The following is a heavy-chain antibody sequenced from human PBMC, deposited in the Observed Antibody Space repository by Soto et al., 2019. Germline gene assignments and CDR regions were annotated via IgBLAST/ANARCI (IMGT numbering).Heavy chain of an antibody. CDR1: GGAFSSYA. CDR3: ARGTNSGWVFY. CDR2: IIPIFGTA. D-gene: IGHD6-19*01. J-gene: IGHJ4*02. Sequence: QVQLVQSGAEVKKPGSSVKVSCKAYGGAFSSYAISWMRQAPGQGLEWMGGIIPIFGTANYAQKFQGRVTITADESTSTAYMELSSLRSEDTAVYYCARGTNSGWVFYWGQGTLVTVSS. V-gene: IGHV1-69*01.